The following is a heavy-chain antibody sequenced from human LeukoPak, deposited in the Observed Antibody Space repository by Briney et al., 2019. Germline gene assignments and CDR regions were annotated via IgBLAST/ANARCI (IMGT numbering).Heavy chain of an antibody. V-gene: IGHV4-30-4*08. CDR1: SESISSGDYY. Sequence: SQTLSLTCTVSSESISSGDYYWSWIRQSPEKGLEWIGYIYYNGDTYYNPSLKSRVTISVDTSKNQFSLKLTSVTAADTAVYYCARDRASTRSGSYFDYWGQGTLVTVSS. CDR2: IYYNGDT. J-gene: IGHJ4*02. CDR3: ARDRASTRSGSYFDY. D-gene: IGHD1-26*01.